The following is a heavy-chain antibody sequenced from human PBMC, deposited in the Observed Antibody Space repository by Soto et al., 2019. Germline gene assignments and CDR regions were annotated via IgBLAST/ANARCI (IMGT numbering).Heavy chain of an antibody. Sequence: QAQLVQSGAEVKKPGASVKVSCKASGYTFTSYGISWVRQAPGQGLEWMGWISAYNGNTNYAQKLQGRVTMTTVTSTSTAYMELRSMRSDDTAVYYCARGGAGLWFGDLNPFDYWGQGTLVTVSS. J-gene: IGHJ4*02. CDR2: ISAYNGNT. CDR1: GYTFTSYG. CDR3: ARGGAGLWFGDLNPFDY. V-gene: IGHV1-18*01. D-gene: IGHD3-10*01.